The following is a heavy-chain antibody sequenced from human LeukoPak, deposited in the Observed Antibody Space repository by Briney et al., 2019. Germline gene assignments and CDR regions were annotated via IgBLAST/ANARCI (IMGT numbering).Heavy chain of an antibody. CDR1: GGTFSSYA. CDR2: IIPIFGTA. D-gene: IGHD6-19*01. CDR3: ARKYSSGWRDYYYGMDV. J-gene: IGHJ6*02. Sequence: ASVKVSCKASGGTFSSYAISWVRQAPGQGLEWMGGIIPIFGTANYAQKFQGRVTITADESTSTAYMELSSLRSEDTAVYYCARKYSSGWRDYYYGMDVWGQGTTVTVSS. V-gene: IGHV1-69*13.